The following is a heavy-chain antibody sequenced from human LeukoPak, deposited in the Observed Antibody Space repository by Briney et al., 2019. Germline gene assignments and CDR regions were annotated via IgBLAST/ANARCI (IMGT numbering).Heavy chain of an antibody. CDR1: GFTFSSYG. Sequence: PGGSLRLSCAASGFTFSSYGMHWVRQAPGKGLEWVAVIWYDGSNKYYADSVKGRFTISRDNSKNTLYLQMNSLRAEDTAVYYCARDRGCSSTSCYEVWFDPWGQGTLGTVSS. CDR2: IWYDGSNK. D-gene: IGHD2-2*01. J-gene: IGHJ5*02. CDR3: ARDRGCSSTSCYEVWFDP. V-gene: IGHV3-33*01.